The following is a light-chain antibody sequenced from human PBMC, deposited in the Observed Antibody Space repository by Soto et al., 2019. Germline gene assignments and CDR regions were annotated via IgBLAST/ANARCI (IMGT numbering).Light chain of an antibody. CDR1: QTISSW. V-gene: IGKV1-5*03. CDR3: QQYNNWPLT. Sequence: IHMTQSPSTLSGSVGDRVTITCRASQTISSWLAWYQQKPGKAPKLLIYKASSLQSGVPSRFSGSGSGTEFTLTISSLQSEDFAVYYCQQYNNWPLTFGGGTKVDIK. CDR2: KAS. J-gene: IGKJ4*01.